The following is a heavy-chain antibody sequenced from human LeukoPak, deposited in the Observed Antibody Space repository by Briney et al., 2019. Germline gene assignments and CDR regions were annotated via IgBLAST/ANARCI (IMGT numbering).Heavy chain of an antibody. CDR2: VYTSGST. Sequence: SETLSLTCTVSGGSISSYYWSWIRQPAGKGLEWIGRVYTSGSTNYNPSLKSRVTMSVDTSKNQFSLKLSSVTAADTAVYYCARGHCRSTSCYDGNWFDPWGQGTLVTVSS. J-gene: IGHJ5*02. D-gene: IGHD2-2*01. CDR3: ARGHCRSTSCYDGNWFDP. CDR1: GGSISSYY. V-gene: IGHV4-4*07.